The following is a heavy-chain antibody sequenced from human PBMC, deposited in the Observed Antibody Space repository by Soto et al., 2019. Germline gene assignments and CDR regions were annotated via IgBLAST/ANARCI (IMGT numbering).Heavy chain of an antibody. D-gene: IGHD6-13*01. Sequence: PSETLSLTCAVYGGSLSGYYWSWIRQPPGKGLEWIGEFNHSGSTNYNPSLKSRVTISVDTSKNQFSLKLSSVTAADTAVYYCARVNYRNSIAAASYAFDIWGQGTMVTVSS. CDR2: FNHSGST. V-gene: IGHV4-34*01. CDR1: GGSLSGYY. CDR3: ARVNYRNSIAAASYAFDI. J-gene: IGHJ3*02.